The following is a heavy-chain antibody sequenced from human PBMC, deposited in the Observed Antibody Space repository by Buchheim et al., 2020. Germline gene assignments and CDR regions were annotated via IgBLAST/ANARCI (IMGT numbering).Heavy chain of an antibody. CDR3: ARDRHMGTSSSWFYYYYYYGMDV. CDR2: ISSSGSTI. D-gene: IGHD6-13*01. V-gene: IGHV3-48*03. J-gene: IGHJ6*02. Sequence: EVQLVESGGGLVQPGGSLRLSCAASGFTFSSYEMNWVRQAPGKGLEWVSYISSSGSTIYYADSVKGRFTISRDNAKNSLHLQMNSLRAEDTAVYYCARDRHMGTSSSWFYYYYYYGMDVWGQGTT. CDR1: GFTFSSYE.